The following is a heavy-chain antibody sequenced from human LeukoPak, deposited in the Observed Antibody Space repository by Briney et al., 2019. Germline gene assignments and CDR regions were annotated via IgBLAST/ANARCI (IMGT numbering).Heavy chain of an antibody. D-gene: IGHD1-26*01. V-gene: IGHV3-30*18. CDR3: AKDNVIVGGYYFDY. J-gene: IGHJ4*02. CDR1: GFIFSNYV. Sequence: GGSLRLSCAASGFIFSNYVMHWVRQAPGKGLEWVAVISYDGSNKYYADSVKGRFTISRDNSKNTLYLQMNSLRAEDTAVYYCAKDNVIVGGYYFDYWGQGTLVTVSS. CDR2: ISYDGSNK.